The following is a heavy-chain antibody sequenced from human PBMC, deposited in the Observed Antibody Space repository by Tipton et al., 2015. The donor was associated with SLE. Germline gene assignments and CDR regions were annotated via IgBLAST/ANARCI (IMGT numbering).Heavy chain of an antibody. Sequence: GSLRLSCTVSGFTFTNPWMSWVRQAPGKGLEWVGRIKSKADGGTADYVAPVKGRFTMSRDDSKNTLYLQMNSLKTEDTAVYYCIPRGYSGYWGQGTLVTVSS. D-gene: IGHD5-12*01. J-gene: IGHJ4*02. CDR3: IPRGYSGY. V-gene: IGHV3-15*01. CDR2: IKSKADGGTA. CDR1: GFTFTNPW.